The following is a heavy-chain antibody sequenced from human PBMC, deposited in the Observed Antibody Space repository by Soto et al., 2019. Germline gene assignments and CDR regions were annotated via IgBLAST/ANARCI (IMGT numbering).Heavy chain of an antibody. D-gene: IGHD4-17*01. CDR2: MYYSGSS. J-gene: IGHJ4*02. Sequence: QVQLQESGPGLVKPSQTLSLTCTVSGGSISSGGYYWSWIRQHTGKGLEWIGYMYYSGSSHYNPSLKSRVTISVDTSTNQFSLKLNSVTAADTAVYYCARIDDYFPFDYGGQGTLVTVSS. V-gene: IGHV4-31*03. CDR3: ARIDDYFPFDY. CDR1: GGSISSGGYY.